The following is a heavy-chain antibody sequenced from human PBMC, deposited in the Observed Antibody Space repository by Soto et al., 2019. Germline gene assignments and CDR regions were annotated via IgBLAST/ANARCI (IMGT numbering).Heavy chain of an antibody. J-gene: IGHJ6*02. CDR1: GFIFTNYA. D-gene: IGHD3-3*01. CDR2: IGGRGNSA. Sequence: ESGGGLVRPGGSLRLSCAASGFIFTNYAMNWVRQAPGKGLEWVSVIGGRGNSAYYADSVQGRFTISRDNSKNTLYLQMNSLRAEDTAVYYCARARVFGVVIHYYYGMDVWGQGTTVTVSS. CDR3: ARARVFGVVIHYYYGMDV. V-gene: IGHV3-23*01.